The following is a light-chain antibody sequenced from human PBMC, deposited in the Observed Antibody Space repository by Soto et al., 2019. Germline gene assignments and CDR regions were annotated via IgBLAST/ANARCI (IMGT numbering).Light chain of an antibody. Sequence: EIVLTQSPGILSLSPGERATLSCRASQSISSNYVAWYQQKPGQAPRLLIYDASTRAAGIPDRFSGSGSGTDFTLTITRLEPEDSAVYFCQQYTGPPTTFGQGTRLEI. CDR3: QQYTGPPTT. V-gene: IGKV3-20*01. CDR1: QSISSNY. J-gene: IGKJ5*01. CDR2: DAS.